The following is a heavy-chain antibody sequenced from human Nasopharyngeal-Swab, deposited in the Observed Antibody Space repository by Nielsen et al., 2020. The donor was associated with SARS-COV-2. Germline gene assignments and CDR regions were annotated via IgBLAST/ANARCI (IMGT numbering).Heavy chain of an antibody. V-gene: IGHV4-61*02. D-gene: IGHD6-25*01. CDR3: ARDEKRLTDYYYYYYGMDV. CDR2: IYTSGST. Sequence: SETLSLTCTVSGGSISSSSYYWGWIRQPAGKGLEWIGRIYTSGSTNYNPSLKSRVTISVDTSKNQFSLKLSSVTAADTAVYYCARDEKRLTDYYYYYYGMDVWGQGTTVTVSS. CDR1: GGSISSSSYY. J-gene: IGHJ6*02.